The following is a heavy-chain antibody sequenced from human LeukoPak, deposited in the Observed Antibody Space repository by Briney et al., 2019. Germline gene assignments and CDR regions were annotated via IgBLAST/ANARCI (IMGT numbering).Heavy chain of an antibody. J-gene: IGHJ5*02. CDR2: VHYSGST. D-gene: IGHD6-19*01. V-gene: IGHV4-39*01. CDR1: GGSIRSTSYY. CDR3: ARRSTAAGRGRFDP. Sequence: PSETLSLTCTVSGGSIRSTSYYWGWIRQPPGEGLEWLGSVHYSGSTYDNPSLKSRVTISVDTSKNQFSLKLISVTAADTAVYYCARRSTAAGRGRFDPWGQGTLVTVSS.